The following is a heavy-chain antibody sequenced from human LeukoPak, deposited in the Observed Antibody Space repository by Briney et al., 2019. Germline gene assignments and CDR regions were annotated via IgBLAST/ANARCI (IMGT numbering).Heavy chain of an antibody. CDR1: GFTVSSNS. Sequence: WGSLRLSCTVSGFTVSSNSMSWVRQAPGKGLEWVSAISGSGDGTYYADSVKGRFTISRDNSKNTLYLQMNSLRAEDTAVYYCARGLSGYSSSLGYWGQGTLVTVSS. CDR2: ISGSGDGT. J-gene: IGHJ4*02. CDR3: ARGLSGYSSSLGY. V-gene: IGHV3-23*01. D-gene: IGHD6-6*01.